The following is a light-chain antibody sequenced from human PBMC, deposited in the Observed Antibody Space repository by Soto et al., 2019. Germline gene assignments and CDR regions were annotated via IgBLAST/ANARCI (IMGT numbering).Light chain of an antibody. CDR2: EGS. CDR3: CSFARGSTLV. V-gene: IGLV2-23*01. Sequence: QSVLTQPASVSGSPGQSITISCTGTNSDVGSYNLVSWYQQHPGNDPKLMIYEGSKRPSGVSNRFFGSKSGNTASLTISGLQAEDEADYYCCSFARGSTLVFGGGTKLTVL. J-gene: IGLJ3*02. CDR1: NSDVGSYNL.